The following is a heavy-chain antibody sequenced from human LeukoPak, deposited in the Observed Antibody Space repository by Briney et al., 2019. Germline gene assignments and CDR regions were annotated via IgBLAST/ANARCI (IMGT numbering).Heavy chain of an antibody. CDR3: ARDLTHYSSGSPYFDY. D-gene: IGHD3-10*01. CDR1: GSTFHDYA. J-gene: IGHJ4*02. CDR2: IGWDGGTT. V-gene: IGHV3-43D*03. Sequence: GGSLRLSCEAFGSTFHDYATHWVRHTPGKGLEWVSFIGWDGGTTYYADSLEGPFTISRDNIKNSLLLQMNSLGADDSALYYCARDLTHYSSGSPYFDYWGPGTLVTVSS.